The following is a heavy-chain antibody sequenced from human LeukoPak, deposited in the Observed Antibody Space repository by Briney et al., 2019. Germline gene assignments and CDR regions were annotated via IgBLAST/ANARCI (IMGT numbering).Heavy chain of an antibody. Sequence: GGSLRLSCAASGFTFSSYGMHWVRQAPGKGLEWVAVISYDGSNKYYADSVKGRFTISRDNSKNTLYLQMYSLRAEDTAVYYCAKDHGTGSFDYWGQGTLVTVSS. CDR2: ISYDGSNK. CDR1: GFTFSSYG. CDR3: AKDHGTGSFDY. V-gene: IGHV3-30*18. D-gene: IGHD3-9*01. J-gene: IGHJ4*02.